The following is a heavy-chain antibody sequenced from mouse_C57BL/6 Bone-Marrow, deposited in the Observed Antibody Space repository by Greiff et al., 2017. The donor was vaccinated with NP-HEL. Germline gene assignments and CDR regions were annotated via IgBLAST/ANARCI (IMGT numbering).Heavy chain of an antibody. V-gene: IGHV5-12*01. CDR1: GFTFRDYY. CDR3: ARHGNYSY. J-gene: IGHJ3*01. D-gene: IGHD2-1*01. Sequence: EVMLVESGGGLVQPGGSLKLSCAASGFTFRDYYMYWVRQTPATRLEWVAYISNGGGSTYYPATVKGRFTISRDNAKNTLYLQMSRLKSEDTAMYYCARHGNYSYWGQGTLVTVSA. CDR2: ISNGGGST.